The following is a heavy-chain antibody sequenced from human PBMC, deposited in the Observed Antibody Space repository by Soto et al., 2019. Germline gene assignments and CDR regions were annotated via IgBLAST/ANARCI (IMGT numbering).Heavy chain of an antibody. CDR2: IIPIFRTP. D-gene: IGHD5-12*01. J-gene: IGHJ6*02. CDR3: ARDKERQRLGGNYYYAMDV. V-gene: IGHV1-69*12. Sequence: QVQLVQSGAEVKKPGSSVKVSCKASGGTFNTFAISWVRQAPGQGFEWLGGIIPIFRTPDYAQKFQDRVTIIADESASTAYMELSSLRSDDTALYYCARDKERQRLGGNYYYAMDVWGQGTTVTVSS. CDR1: GGTFNTFA.